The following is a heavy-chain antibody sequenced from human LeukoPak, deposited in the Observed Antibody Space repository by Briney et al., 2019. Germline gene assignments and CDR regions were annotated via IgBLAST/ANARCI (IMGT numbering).Heavy chain of an antibody. CDR3: AKTGPWLRWFTASAY. D-gene: IGHD4-23*01. CDR1: GFTFSSYA. Sequence: PGGSLRLSCAASGFTFSSYAMSWVRQAPGKGLEWVSAISGSGGSTYYADSVKGRFTISRDNSKNTLYLQMNSLRAEDTAAYYCAKTGPWLRWFTASAYWGQGTLVTVSS. V-gene: IGHV3-23*01. CDR2: ISGSGGST. J-gene: IGHJ4*02.